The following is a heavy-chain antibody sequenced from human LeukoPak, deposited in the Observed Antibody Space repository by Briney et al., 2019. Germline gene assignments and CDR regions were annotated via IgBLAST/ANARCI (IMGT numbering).Heavy chain of an antibody. D-gene: IGHD1-1*01. Sequence: SETQSLTCTVFGGSISSYYWSLIRQPAGKGLEWIGRIYTSGSTNYNPSLKSRVTMSVDTSKNQFSLKLSSVTAADTAVYYCARGNWNDVSQNWFDPWGQGTLVTVSS. CDR2: IYTSGST. CDR3: ARGNWNDVSQNWFDP. CDR1: GGSISSYY. V-gene: IGHV4-4*07. J-gene: IGHJ5*02.